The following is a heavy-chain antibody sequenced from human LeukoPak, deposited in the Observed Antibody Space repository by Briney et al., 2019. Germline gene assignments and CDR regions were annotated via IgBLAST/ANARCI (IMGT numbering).Heavy chain of an antibody. V-gene: IGHV3-30-3*01. Sequence: PGRSLRLSCAASGFTFSSYAMHWVRQAPGKGLEWVAVISYDGNNKYYADSVKGRFTISRDNSKNTLYLQMNSLRAEDTAVYYCAKVLWENPDHTGTGPFDYWGQGTLVTVSS. CDR2: ISYDGNNK. D-gene: IGHD1-1*01. CDR3: AKVLWENPDHTGTGPFDY. CDR1: GFTFSSYA. J-gene: IGHJ4*02.